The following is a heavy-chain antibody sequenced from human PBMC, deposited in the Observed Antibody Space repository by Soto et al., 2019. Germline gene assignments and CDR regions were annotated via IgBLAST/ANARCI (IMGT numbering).Heavy chain of an antibody. D-gene: IGHD6-19*01. V-gene: IGHV3-23*01. J-gene: IGHJ3*02. CDR3: ATYTSVNDAFDI. CDR1: GFTFSSYA. Sequence: GGSLRPSCAASGFTFSSYAMSWVRQAPGKGLEWVSAISGSGASTYYADSVRGRFTISRDNSKNTLYLQMNSLRAEDTAIYYCATYTSVNDAFDIWGQGTMVTVSS. CDR2: ISGSGAST.